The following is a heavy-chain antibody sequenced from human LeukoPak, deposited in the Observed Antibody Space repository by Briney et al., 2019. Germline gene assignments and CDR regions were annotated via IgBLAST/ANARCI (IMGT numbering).Heavy chain of an antibody. CDR1: GGSFSNYY. Sequence: SETLSLTCAVYGGSFSNYYCSWIRQPPGKGLEWVGEINHSGSTNYNPSLKSRVTISVDTSKNQFSLKLSSVTAADTAVYYCARAGGRDGYNFYWGQGTLVTVSS. CDR2: INHSGST. V-gene: IGHV4-34*01. D-gene: IGHD5-24*01. J-gene: IGHJ4*02. CDR3: ARAGGRDGYNFY.